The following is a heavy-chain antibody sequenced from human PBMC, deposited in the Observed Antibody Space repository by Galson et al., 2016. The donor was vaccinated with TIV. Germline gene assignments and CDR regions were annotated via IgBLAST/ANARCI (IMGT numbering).Heavy chain of an antibody. CDR2: INPNSGGT. CDR3: ARDDGSTSGSNF. D-gene: IGHD3-22*01. Sequence: SVKVPCKASGYTFTDYYVHWVRQAPGQGLEWMGWINPNSGGTIYAKKFQGRVTMTRDTSISTAFMEVKKLRYDDTALYFCARDDGSTSGSNFWGQGTLVTVSS. V-gene: IGHV1-2*02. CDR1: GYTFTDYY. J-gene: IGHJ4*02.